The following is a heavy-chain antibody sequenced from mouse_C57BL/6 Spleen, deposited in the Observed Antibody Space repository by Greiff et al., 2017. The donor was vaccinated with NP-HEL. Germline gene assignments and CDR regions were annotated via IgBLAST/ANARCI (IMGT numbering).Heavy chain of an antibody. J-gene: IGHJ3*01. D-gene: IGHD2-4*01. CDR1: GYAFSSSW. V-gene: IGHV1-82*01. CDR3: ARGVVYDYDGPFAY. CDR2: IYPGDGDT. Sequence: QVQLKESGPELVKPGASVKISCKASGYAFSSSWMNWVKQRPGKGLEWIGRIYPGDGDTNYNGKFKGKATLTADKSSSTAYMQLSSLTSEDSAVYFGARGVVYDYDGPFAYWGQGTLVTVSA.